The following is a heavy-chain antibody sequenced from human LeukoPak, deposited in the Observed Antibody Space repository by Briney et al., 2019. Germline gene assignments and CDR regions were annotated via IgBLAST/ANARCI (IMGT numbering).Heavy chain of an antibody. V-gene: IGHV5-51*01. D-gene: IGHD5-18*01. J-gene: IGHJ4*02. Sequence: RESLKISCKGSGYSFTSYWIGWMRQMPGKGLEWMGILYPCESDTRYSPSFQGKVTISADKSISTAYLQWSSLKASDTAMYYCATSWYSYGPPEHWGQGTLVTVSS. CDR1: GYSFTSYW. CDR3: ATSWYSYGPPEH. CDR2: LYPCESDT.